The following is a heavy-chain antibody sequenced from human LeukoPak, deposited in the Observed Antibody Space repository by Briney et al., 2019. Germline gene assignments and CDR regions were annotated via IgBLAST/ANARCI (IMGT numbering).Heavy chain of an antibody. CDR2: IYYSGST. D-gene: IGHD6-19*01. CDR3: ARDQQQWLVLGSYWYFDL. J-gene: IGHJ2*01. V-gene: IGHV4-59*01. CDR1: GGSISSYY. Sequence: SETLSLTCTVSGGSISSYYWNWIRQPPGKGLEWIGYIYYSGSTNYNPSLKSRVTISVDTSKNQFSLKLSSVTAADTAVYYCARDQQQWLVLGSYWYFDLWGRGTLVTVSS.